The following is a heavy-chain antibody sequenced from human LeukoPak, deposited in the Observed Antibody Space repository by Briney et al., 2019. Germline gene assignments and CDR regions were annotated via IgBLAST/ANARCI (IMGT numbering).Heavy chain of an antibody. V-gene: IGHV1-2*02. J-gene: IGHJ4*02. CDR1: GYTFTGYY. Sequence: ASVTVSCKASGYTFTGYYMHWVRQAPGQGLEWMGWINPNSGGTNYAQKFQGRVTITRDTSISTAYMELSRLRSDDTAVYYCARDLSYSSSWYLGHLDYWGQGTLVTVSS. CDR3: ARDLSYSSSWYLGHLDY. CDR2: INPNSGGT. D-gene: IGHD6-13*01.